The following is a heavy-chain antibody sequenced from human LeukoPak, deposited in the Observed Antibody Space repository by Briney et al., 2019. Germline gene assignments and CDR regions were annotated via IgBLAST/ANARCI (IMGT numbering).Heavy chain of an antibody. CDR3: AGGPTGYSYRSHHDY. CDR2: ISYDGSNK. D-gene: IGHD5-18*01. CDR1: GFTFSSYA. Sequence: PGGSLRLSCAASGFTFSSYAMHWVRQAPGKGLEWVAVISYDGSNKYYADSVKGRFTISRDNSKNTLYLQMNSLRAEDTAVYYCAGGPTGYSYRSHHDYWGQGTLVTVSS. V-gene: IGHV3-30-3*01. J-gene: IGHJ4*02.